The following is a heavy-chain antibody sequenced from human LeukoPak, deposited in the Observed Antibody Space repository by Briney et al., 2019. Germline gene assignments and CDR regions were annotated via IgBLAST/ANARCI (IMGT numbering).Heavy chain of an antibody. CDR3: ARDVGDIVTIPAAITVP. D-gene: IGHD2-2*01. Sequence: ASVKVSCKGSGYSFRSYGINWVRQAPGQGLEWMGWISGYNGNTNYAQMVQGRVTMTTDTSTSTAYMELRSLRSDDTVMYYCARDVGDIVTIPAAITVPWGQGTLVTVSS. CDR2: ISGYNGNT. J-gene: IGHJ5*02. CDR1: GYSFRSYG. V-gene: IGHV1-18*01.